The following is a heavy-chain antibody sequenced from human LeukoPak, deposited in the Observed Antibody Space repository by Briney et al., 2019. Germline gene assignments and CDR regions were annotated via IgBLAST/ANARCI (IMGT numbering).Heavy chain of an antibody. CDR1: GYTFTSYY. J-gene: IGHJ4*02. CDR3: ARDRARVDYVRIGEAGDRFDY. D-gene: IGHD4-17*01. CDR2: INPSGGST. V-gene: IGHV1-46*01. Sequence: ASVKVSCKASGYTFTSYYMHWVRQAPGQGLEWMGIINPSGGSTSYAQKFQGRVTMTRDTSTSTVYMELSSLRSEDTAVYYCARDRARVDYVRIGEAGDRFDYWGQGTLVTVSS.